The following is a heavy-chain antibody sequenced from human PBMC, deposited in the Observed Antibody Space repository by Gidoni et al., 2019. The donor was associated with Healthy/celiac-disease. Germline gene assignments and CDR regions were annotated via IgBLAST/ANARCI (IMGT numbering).Heavy chain of an antibody. V-gene: IGHV4-34*01. D-gene: IGHD3-10*01. CDR3: ARGFKALYGSGSYYRN. Sequence: QVQLQQWGAGLWKPSETLSLTCAVYGGSFSGYYWSWIRQPPGKGLEWIGEINHSGSTNYNPSLKSRVNISVDTSKNQFSLKLSSVTAADTAVYYCARGFKALYGSGSYYRNWGQGTLVTVSS. J-gene: IGHJ4*02. CDR2: INHSGST. CDR1: GGSFSGYY.